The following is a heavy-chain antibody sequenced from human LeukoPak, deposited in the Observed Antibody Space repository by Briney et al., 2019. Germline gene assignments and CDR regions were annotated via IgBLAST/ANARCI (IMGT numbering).Heavy chain of an antibody. CDR2: IYYSGST. V-gene: IGHV4-38-2*01. J-gene: IGHJ4*02. CDR3: XXXXXXXXXXGXXY. CDR1: YXXXXGYX. Sequence: YXXXXGYXWGWIRPPPXKGXEWIGSIYYSGSTXYNPSLKSRVTISVXTSKXQFSLKLSSVTAADTAVYYXXXXXXXXXXXGXXYWXQGTLVTVSS.